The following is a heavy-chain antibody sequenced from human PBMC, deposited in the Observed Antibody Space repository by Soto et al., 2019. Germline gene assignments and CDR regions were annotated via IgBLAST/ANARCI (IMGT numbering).Heavy chain of an antibody. J-gene: IGHJ6*02. Sequence: QVQLVQSGAEVKKPGSSVKVSCKASGGTFSSYAISWVRQAPGQELEWMGGIIPIFGTANYAQKFQARVTITADKSTSTAYMALSSLRFEDTAVYYCARAQGSSSLHYGMDVWGQGTTVTVSS. D-gene: IGHD6-13*01. CDR1: GGTFSSYA. V-gene: IGHV1-69*06. CDR3: ARAQGSSSLHYGMDV. CDR2: IIPIFGTA.